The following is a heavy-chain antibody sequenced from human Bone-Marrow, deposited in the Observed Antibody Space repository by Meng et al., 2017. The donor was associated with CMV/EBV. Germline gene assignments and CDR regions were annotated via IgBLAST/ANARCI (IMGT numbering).Heavy chain of an antibody. CDR3: ARTRAAGMSGIDY. J-gene: IGHJ4*02. CDR1: GFTVSSNE. Sequence: GGSLRLSCAASGFTVSSNEMSWVRQAPGKGLEWVSVIYSGGSTYYADSVKGRFTISRDNSKNTLYLQMNGLRAEDTAVYYCARTRAAGMSGIDYGGQGTLVTVSS. CDR2: IYSGGST. D-gene: IGHD6-13*01. V-gene: IGHV3-53*01.